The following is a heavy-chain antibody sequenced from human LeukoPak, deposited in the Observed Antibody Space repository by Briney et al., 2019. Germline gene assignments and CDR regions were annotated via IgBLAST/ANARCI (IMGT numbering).Heavy chain of an antibody. CDR3: ARHYGNDILTESGFDP. CDR1: GYTFTGYY. CDR2: INPNSGGT. Sequence: ASVKVSCKASGYTFTGYYIHWVRQAPGQGLEWMGWINPNSGGTNYAQKFQNRVTMTRDTSISTAYMELGRLRSDDTAVCYCARHYGNDILTESGFDPWGQGTLVTVSS. V-gene: IGHV1-2*02. J-gene: IGHJ5*02. D-gene: IGHD3-9*01.